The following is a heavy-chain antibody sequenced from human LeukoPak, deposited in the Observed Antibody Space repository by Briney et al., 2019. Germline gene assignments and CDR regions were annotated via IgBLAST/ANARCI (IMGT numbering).Heavy chain of an antibody. CDR1: GGSISSYY. J-gene: IGHJ6*02. V-gene: IGHV4-59*01. CDR2: IYYSGST. D-gene: IGHD3-9*01. Sequence: PSETLSLTCTVSGGSISSYYWSWIRQPPGKGLEWIGYIYYSGSTNYNPSLKSRVTTSVDTSKNQFSLKLSSVTAADTAVYYCARDLSDILTGLPSGMDVWGQGTTVTVSS. CDR3: ARDLSDILTGLPSGMDV.